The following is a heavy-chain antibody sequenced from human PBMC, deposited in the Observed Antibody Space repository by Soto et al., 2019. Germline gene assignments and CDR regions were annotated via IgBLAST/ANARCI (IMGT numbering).Heavy chain of an antibody. CDR3: ARGSMRPPVADFDWLPVAGYFNYGMDV. D-gene: IGHD3-9*01. Sequence: ASVKVSCKASGYTFSNCDIAWVRQATGQGLEWMRWMNPDSGDTGYEQKFQGRVTLTRNTSISTAYMELRSLKSEATAFYFCARGSMRPPVADFDWLPVAGYFNYGMDVWGQGTTVTVSS. CDR2: MNPDSGDT. CDR1: GYTFSNCD. J-gene: IGHJ6*02. V-gene: IGHV1-8*01.